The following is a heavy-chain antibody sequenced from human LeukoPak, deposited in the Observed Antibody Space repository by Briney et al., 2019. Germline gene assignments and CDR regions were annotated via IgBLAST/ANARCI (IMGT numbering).Heavy chain of an antibody. CDR1: GYTFTSYD. V-gene: IGHV1-8*01. Sequence: ASVKVSCKASGYTFTSYDFNWVRQATGQRPEWMGWMSPNSGDTGYAQKFQDRVTMTRNTSISTAYMELSSLRSDDTAVYYCARGQSGSYVHYWGQGTLVTVSS. D-gene: IGHD1-26*01. J-gene: IGHJ4*02. CDR3: ARGQSGSYVHY. CDR2: MSPNSGDT.